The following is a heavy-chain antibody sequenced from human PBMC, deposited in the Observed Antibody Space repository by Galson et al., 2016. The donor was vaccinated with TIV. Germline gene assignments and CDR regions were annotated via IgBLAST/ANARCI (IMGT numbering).Heavy chain of an antibody. CDR3: AQAFYYDSSAYYFHY. CDR1: GYMFIAYY. D-gene: IGHD3-22*01. J-gene: IGHJ4*02. V-gene: IGHV1-2*06. Sequence: SVKVSCKASGYMFIAYYIHWVRQAPGHGLEWMGRINPNSGGSNSARKFQGRVTMTSDTSISTAYMELSGLTSDDTAVYYCAQAFYYDSSAYYFHYWGQGTLVSVSS. CDR2: INPNSGGS.